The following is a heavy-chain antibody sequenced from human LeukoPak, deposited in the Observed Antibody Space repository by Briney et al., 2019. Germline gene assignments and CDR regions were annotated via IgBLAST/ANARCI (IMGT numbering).Heavy chain of an antibody. J-gene: IGHJ4*02. CDR2: IYHSGST. V-gene: IGHV4-38-2*02. CDR3: AREEYYYDSSGYYFYYFDY. Sequence: SETLSLTCTVSGGSISSYYWGWIRQPPGKGLEWIGSIYHSGSTYYNPSLKSRVTISVDTSKNQFSLKLSSVTAADTAVYYCAREEYYYDSSGYYFYYFDYWGQGTLVTVSS. CDR1: GGSISSYY. D-gene: IGHD3-22*01.